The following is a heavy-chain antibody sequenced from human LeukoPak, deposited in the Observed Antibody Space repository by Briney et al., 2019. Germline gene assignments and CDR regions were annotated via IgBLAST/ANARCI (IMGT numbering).Heavy chain of an antibody. CDR3: ARDFRVEERTSYYYYGMDV. CDR2: INPNSGGT. D-gene: IGHD2-2*01. CDR1: GYTFTGYY. Sequence: ASVKVSCKASGYTFTGYYMHWVRQAPGQGLEWMGWINPNSGGTNYAQKFQGRVTMTRDTSISTAYMELSRLRSDDTAVYYCARDFRVEERTSYYYYGMDVWGQGTTVTV. V-gene: IGHV1-2*02. J-gene: IGHJ6*02.